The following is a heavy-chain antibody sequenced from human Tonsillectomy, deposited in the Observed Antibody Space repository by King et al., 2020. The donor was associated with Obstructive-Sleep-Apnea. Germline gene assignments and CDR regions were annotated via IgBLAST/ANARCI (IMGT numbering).Heavy chain of an antibody. CDR2: ISYDGSNK. Sequence: VQLVESGGGVVQPGRSLRLSCAASGFTFSSYAMHWVRQAPGKGLEWVAVISYDGSNKYYADSVKGRFTISRDNSKNTLYLQMNSLRAEDTAVYYCARDGDYVWGSYRSFFDYWGQGTLVTVSS. D-gene: IGHD3-16*02. CDR1: GFTFSSYA. V-gene: IGHV3-30*04. CDR3: ARDGDYVWGSYRSFFDY. J-gene: IGHJ4*02.